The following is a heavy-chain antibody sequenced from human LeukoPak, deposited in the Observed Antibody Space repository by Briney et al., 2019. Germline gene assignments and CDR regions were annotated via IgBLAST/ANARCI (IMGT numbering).Heavy chain of an antibody. CDR3: AKERQKYFDY. V-gene: IGHV3-43*01. CDR1: GFTFDDYT. CDR2: ITWDGGST. Sequence: PGGSLRLSCAASGFTFDDYTMHWVRQAPGKGLEWVSLITWDGGSTFYADSVKGRFTISRDNSRNSLSLQMNSLRSEDTAFYYCAKERQKYFDYWGQGTLVTVFS. J-gene: IGHJ4*02.